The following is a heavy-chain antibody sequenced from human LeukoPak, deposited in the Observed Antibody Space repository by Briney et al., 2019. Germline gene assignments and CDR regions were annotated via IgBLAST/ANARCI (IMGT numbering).Heavy chain of an antibody. CDR3: ASPLTTVTTEYFQH. Sequence: PGGSLRLSCAASGFTFSSYSMNWVRQAPGKGLEWVSSISSSSSYIYYADSVKGRFTISRDNAKNSLYLQMNSLRAEDTAVYSCASPLTTVTTEYFQHWGQGTLVTVSS. CDR1: GFTFSSYS. J-gene: IGHJ1*01. D-gene: IGHD4-17*01. V-gene: IGHV3-21*01. CDR2: ISSSSSYI.